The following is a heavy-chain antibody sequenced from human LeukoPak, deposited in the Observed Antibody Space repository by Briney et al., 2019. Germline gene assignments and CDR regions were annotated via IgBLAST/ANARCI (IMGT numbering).Heavy chain of an antibody. V-gene: IGHV4-39*07. CDR1: GGSISRSSYY. D-gene: IGHD5-12*01. CDR2: IYDSGST. Sequence: SETLSLTCTVSGGSISRSSYYWGWIRQPPGKGLEWIGSIYDSGSTYYNLSLKSRVTISVDTSKNQFSLKLSSVTAADTAVYYCGRSMVATDIGLGEFDYWGQGTLVTVSS. CDR3: GRSMVATDIGLGEFDY. J-gene: IGHJ4*02.